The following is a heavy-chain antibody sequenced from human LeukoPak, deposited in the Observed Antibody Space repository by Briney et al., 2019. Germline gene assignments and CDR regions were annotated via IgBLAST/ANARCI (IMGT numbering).Heavy chain of an antibody. CDR1: GDSVSSNSAA. J-gene: IGHJ2*01. CDR2: TYYRSKWYN. V-gene: IGHV6-1*01. Sequence: SQTLSLTCAISGDSVSSNSAAWNWIRQSPSRGLEWLGRTYYRSKWYNDYAVSVKSRITINPDTSKNQFSLQLNSVTPEDTAVYYCARAPLRSSWYVSPPGEGYFDLWGRGTLVTVSS. D-gene: IGHD6-13*01. CDR3: ARAPLRSSWYVSPPGEGYFDL.